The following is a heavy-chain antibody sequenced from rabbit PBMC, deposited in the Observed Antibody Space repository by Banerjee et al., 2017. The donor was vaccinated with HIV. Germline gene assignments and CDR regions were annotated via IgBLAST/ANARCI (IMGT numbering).Heavy chain of an antibody. CDR2: IDAGSSGST. CDR1: GFSFSSSHY. J-gene: IGHJ4*01. Sequence: QSLEESGGDLVKPGASLTLTCTASGFSFSSSHYMYWVRQAPGKGLEWIACIDAGSSGSTYYASWAKGRFTISKTSSTTVTLQMTSLTAADTATYFCARSSAVNSYYNLWGPGTLVTVS. CDR3: ARSSAVNSYYNL. V-gene: IGHV1S40*01. D-gene: IGHD8-1*01.